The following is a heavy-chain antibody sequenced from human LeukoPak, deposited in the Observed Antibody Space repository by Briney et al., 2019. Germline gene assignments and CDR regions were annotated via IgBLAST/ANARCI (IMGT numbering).Heavy chain of an antibody. V-gene: IGHV4-34*01. Sequence: SQTLSLTCAVYGGSFSGYYWSWIRQPPGKGLEWIGEIGHSSSTSYNPSLKSRITISVYKSKHQFSRYLSSGTPAHTAVYYCARGSGIFWGYCSGGSCYPGNYYGMDVWGQGTTVTVSS. J-gene: IGHJ6*02. CDR2: IGHSSST. CDR1: GGSFSGYY. D-gene: IGHD2-15*01. CDR3: ARGSGIFWGYCSGGSCYPGNYYGMDV.